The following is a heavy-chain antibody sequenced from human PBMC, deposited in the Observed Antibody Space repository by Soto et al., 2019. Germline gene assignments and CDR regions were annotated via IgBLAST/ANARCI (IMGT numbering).Heavy chain of an antibody. D-gene: IGHD2-2*01. J-gene: IGHJ6*03. Sequence: QVQLVQSGAEVQKPGSSVKVSWKASGGTFSSYTINWVRQAPGQGLEWMGRIIPIFGMANYAQKFQGRVTITADESTSTAYMQLSSLRSEDTGLYYCAREEAQYQLLHSYYYMDVWGKGTTVTVSS. CDR3: AREEAQYQLLHSYYYMDV. CDR1: GGTFSSYT. V-gene: IGHV1-69*08. CDR2: IIPIFGMA.